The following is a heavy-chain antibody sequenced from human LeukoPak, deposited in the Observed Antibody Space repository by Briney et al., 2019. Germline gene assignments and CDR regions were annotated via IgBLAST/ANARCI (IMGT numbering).Heavy chain of an antibody. J-gene: IGHJ4*02. CDR1: GFTFGDYA. Sequence: GGSLRLSCTASGFTFGDYAMSWLRQAPGKGLEWVGFIRSKAYGGTTEYAASVKGRFTISRDDSKSIAYLQMNSLKTEDTAVYYCTRPPGYYYDSSHDSWGQGTLVTVSS. V-gene: IGHV3-49*03. CDR3: TRPPGYYYDSSHDS. D-gene: IGHD3-22*01. CDR2: IRSKAYGGTT.